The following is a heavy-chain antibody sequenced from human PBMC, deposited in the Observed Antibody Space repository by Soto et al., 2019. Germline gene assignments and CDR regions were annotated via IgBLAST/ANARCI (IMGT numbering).Heavy chain of an antibody. J-gene: IGHJ4*02. D-gene: IGHD6-13*01. V-gene: IGHV4-59*01. CDR3: ARGDYSTCDY. Sequence: GSLRLSCAASGFTFSSYAMRWVRQAPGKGLEWIGDIYYSGGTNYNPSLKSRVTISVDTSKNQFSLKLSSVTAADTAVYYCARGDYSTCDYWGQGTLVTVSS. CDR1: GFTFSSYA. CDR2: IYYSGGT.